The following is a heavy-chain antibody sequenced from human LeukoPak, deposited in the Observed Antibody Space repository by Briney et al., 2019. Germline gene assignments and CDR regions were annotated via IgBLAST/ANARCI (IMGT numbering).Heavy chain of an antibody. CDR3: AKQVAPYYDFWSGSMDV. CDR2: ISGSGGST. V-gene: IGHV3-23*01. CDR1: GFTFSSYG. D-gene: IGHD3-3*01. Sequence: GGSLRLSCAASGFTFSSYGMHWVRQAPGKGLEWVSAISGSGGSTYYADSVKGRFTISRDNSKNTLYLQMNSLRAEDTAVYYCAKQVAPYYDFWSGSMDVWGKGTTVTVSS. J-gene: IGHJ6*03.